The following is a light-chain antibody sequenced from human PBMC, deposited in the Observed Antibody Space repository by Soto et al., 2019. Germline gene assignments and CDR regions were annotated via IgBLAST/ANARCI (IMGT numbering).Light chain of an antibody. CDR2: VAS. V-gene: IGKV3-20*01. CDR3: QQYASSAT. Sequence: EILLTQSPDSLSLSPGDRATLSCRASQSFSSTFFAWYQQTPGQSPRLLIYVASSRATGIPDRFSGSGSGTAFTLTISRLEPEDFAVYYCQQYASSATFGHGTKVDIK. J-gene: IGKJ1*01. CDR1: QSFSSTF.